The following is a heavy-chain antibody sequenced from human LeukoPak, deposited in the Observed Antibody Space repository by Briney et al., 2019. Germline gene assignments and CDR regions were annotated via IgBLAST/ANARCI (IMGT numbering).Heavy chain of an antibody. D-gene: IGHD3-10*01. CDR3: AKGIYGSGSYYNRRVYYFDY. CDR1: GFTFSSYA. CDR2: ISGSGGST. V-gene: IGHV3-23*01. Sequence: GGSLRLSCAASGFTFSSYAMSWVRQAPGKGLEWVSAISGSGGSTYYADSVEGRFTISRDNSKNTLYLQMNSLRAEDTAVYYCAKGIYGSGSYYNRRVYYFDYWGQGTLVTVSS. J-gene: IGHJ4*02.